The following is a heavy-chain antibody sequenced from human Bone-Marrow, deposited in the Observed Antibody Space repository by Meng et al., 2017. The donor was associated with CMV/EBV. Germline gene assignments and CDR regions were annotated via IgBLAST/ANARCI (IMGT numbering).Heavy chain of an antibody. D-gene: IGHD1-7*01. CDR3: ARVDRYNWNYDWFDP. Sequence: ASVKVSCKASGYTFTSYDINWVRQATGQGLEWMGWMNPNSGNTGYAQKFQGRVTMTRNTSISTAYMELSSLRSEDTAVYYCARVDRYNWNYDWFDPWGQGNLVTVYS. CDR1: GYTFTSYD. CDR2: MNPNSGNT. V-gene: IGHV1-8*01. J-gene: IGHJ5*02.